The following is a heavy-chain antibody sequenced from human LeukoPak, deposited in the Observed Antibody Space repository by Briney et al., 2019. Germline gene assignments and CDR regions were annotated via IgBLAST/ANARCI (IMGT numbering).Heavy chain of an antibody. CDR1: GYTFTGYY. J-gene: IGHJ5*02. CDR2: INPNSGGT. CDR3: ARGGSGSYFSWLDP. V-gene: IGHV1-2*02. D-gene: IGHD3-10*01. Sequence: ASVKVSCKASGYTFTGYYIHWVRQAPGQGLECIGWINPNSGGTNYAQKFQGRVNMPRDTSISTAYMELNRLRSDDTAVYYCARGGSGSYFSWLDPWGQGTLVTVSS.